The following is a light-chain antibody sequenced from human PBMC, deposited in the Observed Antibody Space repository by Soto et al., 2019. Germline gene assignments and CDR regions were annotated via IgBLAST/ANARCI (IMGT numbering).Light chain of an antibody. CDR2: DAS. J-gene: IGKJ1*01. V-gene: IGKV3-20*01. CDR1: QSLSSSQ. CDR3: QQYGSSPRT. Sequence: EIVLTQSPGTLSLSPGERATLSCRASQSLSSSQLAWYQQKPGQAPRLLIHDASSRATAIPDRFTGSGSGTAFTLTTTTLEPEDFPVYYCQQYGSSPRTFGLGTKVEI.